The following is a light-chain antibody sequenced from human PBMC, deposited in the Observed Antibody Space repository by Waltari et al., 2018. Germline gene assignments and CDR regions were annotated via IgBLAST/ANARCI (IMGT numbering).Light chain of an antibody. Sequence: DIQMTHSPSSPSASVGDRVTITCRASQSISRYLNWYQQTPWKAPKRLINAASSLQIGVPSTFSGSRPGTDFTLTIRTLQPDDFATYYCQQSYSTLFTFGPGTKVDIK. V-gene: IGKV1-39*01. CDR2: AAS. J-gene: IGKJ3*01. CDR3: QQSYSTLFT. CDR1: QSISRY.